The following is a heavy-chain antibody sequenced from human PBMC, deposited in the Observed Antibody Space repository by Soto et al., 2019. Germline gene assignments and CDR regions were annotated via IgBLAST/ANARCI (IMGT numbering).Heavy chain of an antibody. CDR1: GYTFTGYY. D-gene: IGHD2-15*01. Sequence: ASVKVSCNASGYTFTGYYMHWVQQAPGQGLEWMGWINPNSGGTNYAQKFQGWVTMTRDTSISTAYMELSRLRSDDTAVYYCARSAIVAVKRGFFYCMDVWG. V-gene: IGHV1-2*04. CDR2: INPNSGGT. CDR3: ARSAIVAVKRGFFYCMDV. J-gene: IGHJ6*02.